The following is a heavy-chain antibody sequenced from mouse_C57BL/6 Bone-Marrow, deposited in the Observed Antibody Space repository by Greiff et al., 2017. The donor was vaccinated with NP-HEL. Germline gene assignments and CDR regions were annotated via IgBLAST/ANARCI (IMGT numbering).Heavy chain of an antibody. CDR2: INPDSSTI. CDR3: ARPLDSSGSFAY. J-gene: IGHJ3*01. V-gene: IGHV4-1*01. Sequence: GVDFSRYWMSWVRRAPGKGLEWIGEINPDSSTINYAPSLKDKFIISRDNAKNTLYLQMSKVRSEDTALYYCARPLDSSGSFAYWGQGTLVTVSA. D-gene: IGHD3-2*02. CDR1: GVDFSRYW.